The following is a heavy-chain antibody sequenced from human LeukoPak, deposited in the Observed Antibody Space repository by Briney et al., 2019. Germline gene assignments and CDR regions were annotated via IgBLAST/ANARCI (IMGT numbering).Heavy chain of an antibody. CDR2: ISHSGST. CDR1: GGSISISNSNW. Sequence: SGTLSLTCAVSGGSISISNSNWWSWVRQPPGKGLEWIGEISHSGSTNYNPSLKSRVTISVAKSKNQFSLKLSSVTAADTAVYYCARDLHGGNSFTSDWYFDLWGRGTLVTVSS. V-gene: IGHV4-4*02. D-gene: IGHD4-23*01. J-gene: IGHJ2*01. CDR3: ARDLHGGNSFTSDWYFDL.